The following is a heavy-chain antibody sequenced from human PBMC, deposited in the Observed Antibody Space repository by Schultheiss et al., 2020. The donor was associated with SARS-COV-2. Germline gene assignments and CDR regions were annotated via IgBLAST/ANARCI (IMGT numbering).Heavy chain of an antibody. CDR1: GGSISSYY. Sequence: SETLSLTCTVSGGSISSYYWSWIRQPAGKGLEWIGRIYTSGSTNYNPSLKSRVTISVDTSKNQFSLKLSSVTAADTAVYYCARDRRQLVGLDAFDIWGQGTMVTVSS. CDR2: IYTSGST. CDR3: ARDRRQLVGLDAFDI. J-gene: IGHJ3*02. D-gene: IGHD6-13*01. V-gene: IGHV4-4*07.